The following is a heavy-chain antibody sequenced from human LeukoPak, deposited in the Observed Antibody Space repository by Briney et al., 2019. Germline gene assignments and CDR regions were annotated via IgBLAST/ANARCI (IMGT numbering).Heavy chain of an antibody. J-gene: IGHJ6*02. D-gene: IGHD3-10*01. CDR3: ARAVRENYYYYGMDV. V-gene: IGHV4-39*07. CDR2: IYYSGST. CDR1: GGSISSSSYY. Sequence: SETLSLTCTVSGGSISSSSYYWGWIRQPPGKGLEWIGSIYYSGSTYYNPSLKSRVTISVDTSKNQFSLKLSSVTAADTAVYYCARAVRENYYYYGMDVWGQGTTVTVSS.